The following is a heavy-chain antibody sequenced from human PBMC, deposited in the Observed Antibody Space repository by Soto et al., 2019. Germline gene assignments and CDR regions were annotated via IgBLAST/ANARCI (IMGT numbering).Heavy chain of an antibody. CDR3: ARASSWHNYYYYYYMDV. Sequence: GGSLRLSCAASGFTFSDYYMSWIRQAPGKGLEWVSYISSSGSTIYYADSVKGRFTISRDNAKNSLYLQMNSLRAEDTAVYYCARASSWHNYYYYYYMDVWGKGTTVIVSS. CDR2: ISSSGSTI. CDR1: GFTFSDYY. D-gene: IGHD6-13*01. J-gene: IGHJ6*03. V-gene: IGHV3-11*01.